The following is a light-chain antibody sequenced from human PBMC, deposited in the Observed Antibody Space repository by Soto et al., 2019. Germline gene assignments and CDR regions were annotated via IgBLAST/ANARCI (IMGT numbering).Light chain of an antibody. CDR1: SSDVGGYNH. CDR2: EVT. V-gene: IGLV2-14*01. J-gene: IGLJ1*01. CDR3: NSFTSSSTSYV. Sequence: QSVLIQPASVSGSPGQSIAISCTGTSSDVGGYNHVSWYQQYPGKVPKLIIYEVTNRPSGVSNRFSGSKSGNTASLTISGLQAEDEAYYYCNSFTSSSTSYVFGTGTKLTVL.